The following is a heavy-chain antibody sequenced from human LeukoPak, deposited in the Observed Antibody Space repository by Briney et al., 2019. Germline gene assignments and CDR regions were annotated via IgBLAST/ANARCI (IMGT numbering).Heavy chain of an antibody. Sequence: PGGSLRLSCVAPGFSFSRNWMGWVRQAPGKGLEWGAHIKRDGSQKYYLDSVKGRFTISRDNAKNSLYLQMNSLRVEDTAVYYCARLGLEVGGPNWFDPWGQGTLVTVSS. CDR1: GFSFSRNW. J-gene: IGHJ5*02. V-gene: IGHV3-7*01. D-gene: IGHD1-1*01. CDR3: ARLGLEVGGPNWFDP. CDR2: IKRDGSQK.